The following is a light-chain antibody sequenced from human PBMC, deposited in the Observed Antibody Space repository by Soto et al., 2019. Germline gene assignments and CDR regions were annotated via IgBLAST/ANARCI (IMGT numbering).Light chain of an antibody. V-gene: IGLV2-8*01. CDR3: SSYAGSSNVE. CDR2: EVS. CDR1: SSDVGGYNY. Sequence: QSALTQPPSASGSPGQSVTISCTGTSSDVGGYNYVSWYQQHPGEAPKLMIYEVSKRPSGVPDRFSGSKSGNTASLTVSGLQAEDEADYYCSSYAGSSNVEFGGGTKVTVL. J-gene: IGLJ2*01.